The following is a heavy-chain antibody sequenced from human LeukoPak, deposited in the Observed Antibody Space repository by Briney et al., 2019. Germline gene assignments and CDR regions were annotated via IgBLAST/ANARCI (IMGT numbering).Heavy chain of an antibody. CDR2: IRNDGSIQ. Sequence: GGSLRLSCAASGFNFNRFGMHGVRQSPGKGLEWVAHIRNDGSIQAYAASVKGRFTISRENFKNTLYLKMSGLRDEDTVLYHCVKXXTGTXPGAYWXQGTLVTVSS. CDR1: GFNFNRFG. D-gene: IGHD1/OR15-1a*01. CDR3: VKXXTGTXPGAY. V-gene: IGHV3-30*02. J-gene: IGHJ4*02.